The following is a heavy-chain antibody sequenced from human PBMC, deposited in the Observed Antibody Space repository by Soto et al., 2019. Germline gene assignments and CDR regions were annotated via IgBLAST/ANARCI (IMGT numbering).Heavy chain of an antibody. D-gene: IGHD3-3*01. CDR1: GGSISSYY. V-gene: IGHV4-4*07. J-gene: IGHJ6*02. Sequence: SETLSLSCTVSGGSISSYYLSWIRQPAGKGLEWIGRIYTSGSTNYNPSLKSRVTMSVDTSKNQFSLKLSSVTAADTAVYYCARDFGVASSTTGMDVWGQGTTVTVSS. CDR3: ARDFGVASSTTGMDV. CDR2: IYTSGST.